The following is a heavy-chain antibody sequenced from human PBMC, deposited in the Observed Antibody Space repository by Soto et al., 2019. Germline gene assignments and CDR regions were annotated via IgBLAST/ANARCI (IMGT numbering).Heavy chain of an antibody. CDR3: ARDKITGLFDY. CDR2: INHTGST. CDR1: GWSFSGYS. J-gene: IGHJ4*02. V-gene: IGHV4-34*01. D-gene: IGHD2-8*02. Sequence: SETLSLTCAFYGWSFSGYSWTLIRQPTGTGLEWIGEINHTGSTNYNPSLKSRVTISVDTSKNQFSLKLTSVTAADTAVYYCARDKITGLFDYWGQGTLVTVSS.